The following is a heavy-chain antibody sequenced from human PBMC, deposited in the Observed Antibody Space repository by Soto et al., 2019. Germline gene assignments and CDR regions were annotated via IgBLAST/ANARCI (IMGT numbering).Heavy chain of an antibody. CDR1: GCTFSTYA. CDR3: AKSALWFAEVXFNWFDP. J-gene: IGHJ5*02. CDR2: IGGGGGST. D-gene: IGHD3-10*01. Sequence: LRLSCAASGCTFSTYAMSWVRQAPGKGLEWVSGIGGGGGSTYYADSVNGRFTISRDNSRNTLYLQMNSLRAEDTAVYYCAKSALWFAEVXFNWFDPGGQGXLXT. V-gene: IGHV3-23*01.